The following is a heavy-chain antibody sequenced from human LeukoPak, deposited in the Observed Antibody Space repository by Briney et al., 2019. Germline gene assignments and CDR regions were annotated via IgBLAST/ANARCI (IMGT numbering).Heavy chain of an antibody. CDR3: ASTDIVVVPAVPDAFDI. Sequence: GASVKVSCKASGGTFSSYAISWVRQAPGQGLEWMGGIIPIFGTANYAQKFQGRVTITADESTSTAYMELSSLRSEDTAVYYCASTDIVVVPAVPDAFDIWGQGTMVTVSS. D-gene: IGHD2-2*01. CDR1: GGTFSSYA. J-gene: IGHJ3*02. V-gene: IGHV1-69*13. CDR2: IIPIFGTA.